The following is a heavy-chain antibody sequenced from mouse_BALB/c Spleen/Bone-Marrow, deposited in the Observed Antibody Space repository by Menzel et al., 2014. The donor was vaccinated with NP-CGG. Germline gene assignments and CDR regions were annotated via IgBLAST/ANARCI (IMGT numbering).Heavy chain of an antibody. D-gene: IGHD2-10*02. CDR1: GYTFTSYV. CDR3: ARSPSYGNYVDY. V-gene: IGHV1-14*01. Sequence: EVQLVESGPELVKPGASVKMSCKASGYTFTSYVMHWVKPKPGQGLEWIGYINPYNDGTKYNEKFKGKATLTSDKSSSTAYMELSSLTSEDSAVYYCARSPSYGNYVDYWGQGTSVTVSS. CDR2: INPYNDGT. J-gene: IGHJ4*01.